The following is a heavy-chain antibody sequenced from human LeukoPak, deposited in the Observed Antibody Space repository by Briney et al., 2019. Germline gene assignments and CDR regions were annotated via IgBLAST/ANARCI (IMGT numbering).Heavy chain of an antibody. D-gene: IGHD3-22*01. V-gene: IGHV1-18*01. CDR3: ARLPDYYDSSWFDP. CDR2: ISAYNGNT. Sequence: ASVKVSCKASGYTFTSYGISWVRRAPGQGLEWMGWISAYNGNTNYAQKLQGRVTMTTDTSTSTAYMELRSLRSDDTAVYYCARLPDYYDSSWFDPWGQGTLVTVSS. J-gene: IGHJ5*02. CDR1: GYTFTSYG.